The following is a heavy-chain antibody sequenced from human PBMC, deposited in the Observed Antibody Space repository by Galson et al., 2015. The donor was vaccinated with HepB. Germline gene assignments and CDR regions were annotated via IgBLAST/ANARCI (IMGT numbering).Heavy chain of an antibody. J-gene: IGHJ4*02. CDR3: ARRADTIGY. CDR1: GFTFSTYS. Sequence: SLRLSCAASGFTFSTYSMNWVRQAPGKGLEWISSISYTNSHIYYTQSVKGRFTISRDNAKNSLYLQMNNLRVEDTAVYYCARRADTIGYWGQGTLVTVSS. CDR2: ISYTNSHI. V-gene: IGHV3-21*01. D-gene: IGHD1-26*01.